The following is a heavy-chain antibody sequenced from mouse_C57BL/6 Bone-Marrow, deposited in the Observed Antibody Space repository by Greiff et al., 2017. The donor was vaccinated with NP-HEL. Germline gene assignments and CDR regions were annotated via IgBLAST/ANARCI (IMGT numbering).Heavy chain of an antibody. CDR2: IDPENGDT. CDR1: GFNIKDDY. J-gene: IGHJ2*01. Sequence: EVQLQQSGAELVRPGASVKLSCTASGFNIKDDYMHWVKLRPEQGLEWIGWIDPENGDTEYASKFQGKATITADTSSNTAYLQLSSLTSEDTAVYYCTTPFYFDYWGQGTTLTVSS. V-gene: IGHV14-4*01. CDR3: TTPFYFDY.